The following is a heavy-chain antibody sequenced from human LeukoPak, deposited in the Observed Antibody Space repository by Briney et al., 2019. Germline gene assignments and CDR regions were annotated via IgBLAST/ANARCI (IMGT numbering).Heavy chain of an antibody. V-gene: IGHV4-4*02. D-gene: IGHD3-16*02. J-gene: IGHJ4*02. CDR3: ARSDYIWGSYRVYDY. CDR2: ISHSENT. CDR1: GGSISSRSW. Sequence: SETLSLTCAVSGGSISSRSWWSWVRQAPGKGLEWIGEISHSENTNYNPSLKSRVTTSIDKSNNQFSLNLTSVTAADTAVYYCARSDYIWGSYRVYDYWGQGTLVTVPS.